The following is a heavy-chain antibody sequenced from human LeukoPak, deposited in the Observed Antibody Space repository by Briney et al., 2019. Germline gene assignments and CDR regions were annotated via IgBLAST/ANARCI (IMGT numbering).Heavy chain of an antibody. CDR2: ISYDGSNK. Sequence: GGSLRLSCEASGFTFSSYAMHWVRQAPGKGLEWVAVISYDGSNKYYADSVKGRFTISRDNSKNTLYLQMNSLRAVDTAVYYCARDWPDSSGYPRGMDVWGQGTTVTVSS. J-gene: IGHJ6*02. CDR3: ARDWPDSSGYPRGMDV. V-gene: IGHV3-30-3*01. D-gene: IGHD3-22*01. CDR1: GFTFSSYA.